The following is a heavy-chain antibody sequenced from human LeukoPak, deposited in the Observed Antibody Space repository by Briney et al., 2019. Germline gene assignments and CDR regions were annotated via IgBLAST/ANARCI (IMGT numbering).Heavy chain of an antibody. CDR1: GYTFNTYW. CDR2: IYPGDSDT. J-gene: IGHJ4*02. V-gene: IGHV5-51*01. D-gene: IGHD6-19*01. CDR3: ARQPDWFSSGWYVDY. Sequence: GESLKISCKASGYTFNTYWIAWVRQMPGKGPEWMGIIYPGDSDTRYSPSFQGQVTISADKSLTTAYLQWSSLKASDTAIYYCARQPDWFSSGWYVDYWGQGTVVTVSS.